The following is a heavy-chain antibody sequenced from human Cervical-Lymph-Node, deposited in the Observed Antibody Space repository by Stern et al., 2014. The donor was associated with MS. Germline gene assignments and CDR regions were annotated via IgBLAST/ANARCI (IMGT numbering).Heavy chain of an antibody. CDR2: INPDSGDT. V-gene: IGHV1-2*02. CDR3: ARGYYGLDV. J-gene: IGHJ6*02. Sequence: QVQLMQSGAEVKKPGASVKISCKASGYTFTGQYIYWVRQAPEQGLEWMGWINPDSGDTHYAQRFHGRVTMTRDTSISTAYMELSSLISDDTAVYYCARGYYGLDVWGQGTTVTVSS. CDR1: GYTFTGQY.